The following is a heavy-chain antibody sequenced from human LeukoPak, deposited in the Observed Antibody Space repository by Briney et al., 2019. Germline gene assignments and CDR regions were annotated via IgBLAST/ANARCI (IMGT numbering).Heavy chain of an antibody. J-gene: IGHJ3*02. CDR2: IKQDGSER. Sequence: PGGSLRLSCAASGFTFSSYWMSWVRQAPGKGLEWVANIKQDGSERYYVDSVKGRFTISRDNAKNSLYLQMNSLRAEDTAVYYCARPIQLWLRGSASDIWGQGTMVTVSS. CDR1: GFTFSSYW. D-gene: IGHD5-18*01. V-gene: IGHV3-7*03. CDR3: ARPIQLWLRGSASDI.